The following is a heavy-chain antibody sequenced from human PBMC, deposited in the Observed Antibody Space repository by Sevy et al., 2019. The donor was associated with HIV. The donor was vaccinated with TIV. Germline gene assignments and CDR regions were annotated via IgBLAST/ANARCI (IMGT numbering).Heavy chain of an antibody. D-gene: IGHD3-16*01. J-gene: IGHJ6*02. CDR2: ISSSGDAI. V-gene: IGHV3-11*01. Sequence: GGSLRLSCAASGFTFSDYYMSWIRQAPGKGLQWISYISSSGDAIYYADSVKGEFTISRDNAKNSLYLQMNSLRAEDTAVYYCARDHGKDGELGDYYYYAMDVWGRGTTVTVSS. CDR3: ARDHGKDGELGDYYYYAMDV. CDR1: GFTFSDYY.